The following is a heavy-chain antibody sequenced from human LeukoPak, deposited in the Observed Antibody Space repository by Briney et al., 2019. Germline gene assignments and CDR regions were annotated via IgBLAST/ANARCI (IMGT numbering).Heavy chain of an antibody. D-gene: IGHD2-15*01. CDR1: GFTISSYG. CDR3: AREAWSYYFDY. J-gene: IGHJ4*02. V-gene: IGHV3-11*01. CDR2: ISSSGSTI. Sequence: GGSLRLSCAASGFTISSYGMSWIRQAPGKGLEWVSYISSSGSTIYYADSVKGRFTISRDNAKNSLYLQKTSLRAEDTAVYYCAREAWSYYFDYWGQGTLVTVSS.